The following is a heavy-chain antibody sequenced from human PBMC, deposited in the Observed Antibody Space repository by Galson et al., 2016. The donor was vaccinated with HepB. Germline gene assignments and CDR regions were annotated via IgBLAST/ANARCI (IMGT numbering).Heavy chain of an antibody. D-gene: IGHD2-15*01. J-gene: IGHJ6*03. Sequence: SVKVSCKASGYNFKSFDITWVRQAPGQGPEWMGWIGGYMGNTKSAQKFQARVTMTTDASTSTAYMELRSLRSDDTAVYYCARGIAATHYYYYYYMGVWGKGTTVTVSS. CDR2: IGGYMGNT. V-gene: IGHV1-18*01. CDR3: ARGIAATHYYYYYYMGV. CDR1: GYNFKSFD.